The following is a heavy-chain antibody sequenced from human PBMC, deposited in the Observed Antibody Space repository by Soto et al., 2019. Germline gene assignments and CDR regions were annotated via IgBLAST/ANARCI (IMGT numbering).Heavy chain of an antibody. CDR2: ISDSSSTI. CDR3: ARDDYPYYDDSSGYHFEY. CDR1: GFTFSSYS. V-gene: IGHV3-48*01. D-gene: IGHD3-22*01. Sequence: PGGSLRLSCAASGFTFSSYSMNWVRQAPGKGLEWVSYISDSSSTIHYADSVKGRFTISRDNAKNSLYLQMNSLRAEDTAVYYWARDDYPYYDDSSGYHFEYWGQGALVTVSS. J-gene: IGHJ4*02.